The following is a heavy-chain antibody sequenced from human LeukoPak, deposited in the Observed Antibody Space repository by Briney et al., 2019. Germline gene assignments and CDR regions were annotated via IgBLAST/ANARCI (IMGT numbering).Heavy chain of an antibody. V-gene: IGHV3-74*01. CDR1: GFAFSDSW. Sequence: PGGSLRLSCAASGFAFSDSWMTWIRQAPGKGLVWVSRISSDGSGTNYADSVKGRFTISRDNAKSALYLQMNSLRAEDTAVYYCARGGLSSSFDYWGQGTLVTVSS. D-gene: IGHD6-13*01. CDR3: ARGGLSSSFDY. CDR2: ISSDGSGT. J-gene: IGHJ4*02.